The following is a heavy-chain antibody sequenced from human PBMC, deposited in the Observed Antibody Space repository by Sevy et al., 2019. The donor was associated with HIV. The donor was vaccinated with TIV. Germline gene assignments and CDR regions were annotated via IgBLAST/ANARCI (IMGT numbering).Heavy chain of an antibody. V-gene: IGHV1-18*01. J-gene: IGHJ6*02. D-gene: IGHD6-13*01. Sequence: ASVKVSCKASGYTFNTYGISWVRQPPGQGLEWMGWISSYYGNTNFAQKFQGRVTMTTDTITNTAYMELTSLRSDDTAVYYCARERTRWQQLVEYYLGMDVWGQGTPVTVSS. CDR1: GYTFNTYG. CDR2: ISSYYGNT. CDR3: ARERTRWQQLVEYYLGMDV.